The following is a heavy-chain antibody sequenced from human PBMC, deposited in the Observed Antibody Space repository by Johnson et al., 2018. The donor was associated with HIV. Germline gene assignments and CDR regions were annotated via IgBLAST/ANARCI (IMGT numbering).Heavy chain of an antibody. D-gene: IGHD6-19*01. J-gene: IGHJ3*02. Sequence: VQLVESGGGVVRPGGSLRLSCAASGFTFDDYGMSWVRQATGKGLEWVANIKQDGSEKYYVDSVKGRFTISRDNAKNSLYLQMNSLRAEDTALYYCAKEDSSGDAFDIWGQGTMVTVSS. V-gene: IGHV3-7*05. CDR1: GFTFDDYG. CDR3: AKEDSSGDAFDI. CDR2: IKQDGSEK.